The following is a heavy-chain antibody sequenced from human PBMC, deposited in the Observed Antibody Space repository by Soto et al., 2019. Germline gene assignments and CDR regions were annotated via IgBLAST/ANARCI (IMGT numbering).Heavy chain of an antibody. CDR3: AMGSSGYYNYYYDMDV. CDR1: GFTFSSYA. V-gene: IGHV3-23*01. D-gene: IGHD3-22*01. CDR2: ISGSGGST. Sequence: GGSLRLSCAASGFTFSSYAMSWVRQAPGKGLEWVSAISGSGGSTYYADSVKGRFTISRDNSKNTLYLQMNSLRAEDTAVYYGAMGSSGYYNYYYDMDVWGKGTTVTVSS. J-gene: IGHJ6*03.